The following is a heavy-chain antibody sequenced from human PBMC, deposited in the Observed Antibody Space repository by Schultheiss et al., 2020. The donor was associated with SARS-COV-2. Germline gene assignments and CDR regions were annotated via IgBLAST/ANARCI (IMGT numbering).Heavy chain of an antibody. CDR1: GFSFSSYS. V-gene: IGHV3-64*01. J-gene: IGHJ4*02. CDR2: IGSMGRI. D-gene: IGHD1-7*01. Sequence: GGSLRLSCEASGFSFSSYSMHWVRQAPGKGPQYVSAIGSMGRIYYARSVEGRFTISRDNSKNTLYLQMNSLRAEDTAVYYCAKEKLNYFDYWGQGTLVTVSS. CDR3: AKEKLNYFDY.